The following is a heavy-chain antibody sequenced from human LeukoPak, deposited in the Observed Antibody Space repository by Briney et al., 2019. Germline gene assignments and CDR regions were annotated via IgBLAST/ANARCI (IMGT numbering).Heavy chain of an antibody. CDR3: ARVTMVRGVHGYYFDY. D-gene: IGHD3-10*01. Sequence: GASVKVSCKASGYTFTSYDINWVRQATGQGLEWMGWMNPNSGNTGYAQKFQGGVTMTRNTSISTAYMELSSLRSEDTAVYYCARVTMVRGVHGYYFDYWGQGTLVTVSS. J-gene: IGHJ4*02. V-gene: IGHV1-8*01. CDR2: MNPNSGNT. CDR1: GYTFTSYD.